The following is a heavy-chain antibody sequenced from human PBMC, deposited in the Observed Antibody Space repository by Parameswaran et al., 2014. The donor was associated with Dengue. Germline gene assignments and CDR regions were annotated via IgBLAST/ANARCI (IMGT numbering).Heavy chain of an antibody. Sequence: WIRQPPGKDWNMFSAISSNGGSTYYADSVKGRFTISRDNSKNTLYLQMSSLRAEDTAVYYCVKDLGDGYNRGWGQGTLVTVSS. CDR3: VKDLGDGYNRG. D-gene: IGHD5-24*01. V-gene: IGHV3-64D*06. CDR2: ISSNGGST. J-gene: IGHJ4*02.